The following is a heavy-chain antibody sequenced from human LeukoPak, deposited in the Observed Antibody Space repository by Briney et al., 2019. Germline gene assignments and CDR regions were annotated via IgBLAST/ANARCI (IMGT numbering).Heavy chain of an antibody. V-gene: IGHV1-2*06. CDR3: ARSVEMANEDAFDI. Sequence: ASVKVSCKASGYTFTGYYMHWVRQAPGQGLEWMGRINPNSGGTNYAQKFQGRVTMTRDTPISTAYMELSRLRSDDTAVYYCARSVEMANEDAFDIWGQGTMVTVSS. CDR2: INPNSGGT. J-gene: IGHJ3*02. CDR1: GYTFTGYY. D-gene: IGHD5-24*01.